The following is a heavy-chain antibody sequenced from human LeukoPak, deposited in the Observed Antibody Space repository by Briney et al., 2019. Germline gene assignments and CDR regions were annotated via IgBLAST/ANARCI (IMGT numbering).Heavy chain of an antibody. CDR3: AKDATPHNGIWDNFDH. V-gene: IGHV1-8*01. CDR2: MNPNSGNT. CDR1: GYTFTSYD. J-gene: IGHJ4*02. D-gene: IGHD1-26*01. Sequence: ASVKVSCKASGYTFTSYDINWVRQAPGQGLEWMGWMNPNSGNTGYAQKFQGRVTMTRNTSISTAYMELSSLRSEDTAVYYCAKDATPHNGIWDNFDHWGQGTPVTVSS.